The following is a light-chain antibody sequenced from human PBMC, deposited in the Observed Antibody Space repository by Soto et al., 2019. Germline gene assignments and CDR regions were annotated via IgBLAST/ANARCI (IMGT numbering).Light chain of an antibody. CDR3: QACDSSVSGTAV. J-gene: IGLJ1*01. Sequence: QSVLTQPPWVSGAPGQRVTISWAGISANIGAGYDVHWYQQLPGTAPKLLIYGNINRPSGVPDRFSGSKSCTSSSLAITGLQDEDAADYYCQACDSSVSGTAVFGAGKKDSV. V-gene: IGLV1-40*01. CDR2: GNI. CDR1: SANIGAGYD.